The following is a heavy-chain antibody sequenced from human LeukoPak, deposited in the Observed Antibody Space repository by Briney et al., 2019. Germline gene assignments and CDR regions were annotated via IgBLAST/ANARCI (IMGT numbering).Heavy chain of an antibody. CDR2: IYYSGST. D-gene: IGHD6-13*01. CDR1: GGSISSGGYY. J-gene: IGHJ4*02. Sequence: PSETLSLTCTVSGGSISSGGYYWSWIRQHPGKGLEWIGYIYYSGSTYYNPSLKSRVTISVDTSKNQFSLKLSSVTAADTAVYYCARSPGIAAAGTAAFDYWGQGTLVTVSS. V-gene: IGHV4-31*03. CDR3: ARSPGIAAAGTAAFDY.